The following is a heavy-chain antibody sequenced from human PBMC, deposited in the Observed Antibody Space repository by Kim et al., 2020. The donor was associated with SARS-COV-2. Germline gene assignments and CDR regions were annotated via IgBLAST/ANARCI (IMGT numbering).Heavy chain of an antibody. D-gene: IGHD3-22*01. CDR3: AKAIHTSGYNFEDGGDS. CDR1: GFTFSTYA. V-gene: IGHV3-23*01. Sequence: GGSLRLSCAASGFTFSTYAMSWVRQDPEKGLELVSSISGNAVHAYYADSVRGRFTISRDNSKNEVFLQLNSLRAEDTALYYCAKAIHTSGYNFEDGGDS. CDR2: ISGNAVHA. J-gene: IGHJ5*01.